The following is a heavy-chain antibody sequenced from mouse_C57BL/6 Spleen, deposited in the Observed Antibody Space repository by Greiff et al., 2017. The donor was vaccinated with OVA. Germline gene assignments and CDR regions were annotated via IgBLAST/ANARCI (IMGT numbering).Heavy chain of an antibody. Sequence: VQLQQSGAELVKPGASVKLSCKASGYTFTEYTIHWVKQRSGQGLEWIGWFYPGSGSIKYNEKFKDKATLTADKSSSTVYMELSRLTSEDSAVYFCARHEEGIYYYGSGAMDYWGQGTSVTVSS. CDR3: ARHEEGIYYYGSGAMDY. D-gene: IGHD1-1*01. V-gene: IGHV1-62-2*01. CDR2: FYPGSGSI. CDR1: GYTFTEYT. J-gene: IGHJ4*01.